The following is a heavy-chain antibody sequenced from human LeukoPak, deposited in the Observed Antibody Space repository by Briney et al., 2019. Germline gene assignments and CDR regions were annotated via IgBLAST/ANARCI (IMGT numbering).Heavy chain of an antibody. CDR2: IYTSGST. V-gene: IGHV4-4*09. D-gene: IGHD4-11*01. CDR1: GGSISSYY. J-gene: IGHJ5*02. Sequence: SETLSLTCTVSGGSISSYYWSWIRQPPGKGLEWIGYIYTSGSTNCNPSLKSRVTISVDTSKNQFSLKLSSVTAADTAVYYCARLHQFWFDPWGQGTLVTVSS. CDR3: ARLHQFWFDP.